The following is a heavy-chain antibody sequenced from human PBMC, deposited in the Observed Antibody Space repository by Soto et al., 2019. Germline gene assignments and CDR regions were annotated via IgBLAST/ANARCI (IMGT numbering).Heavy chain of an antibody. J-gene: IGHJ4*02. V-gene: IGHV4-31*03. CDR1: RGSISSGGFY. CDR2: IYANGNS. CDR3: ARDGRTSGYYLDY. Sequence: QVQLQESGPGLVKPSETLSLTCTVSRGSISSGGFYWSWIRQSPGKGLEWIGFIYANGNSYYNPSLKSRANISLDTSKNKFSLKISSETVADTAVYYCARDGRTSGYYLDYWGQGTPVTVSP. D-gene: IGHD3-22*01.